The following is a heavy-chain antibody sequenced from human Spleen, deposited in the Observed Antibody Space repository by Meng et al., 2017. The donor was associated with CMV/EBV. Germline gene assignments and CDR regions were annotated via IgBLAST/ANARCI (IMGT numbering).Heavy chain of an antibody. CDR3: SSREYFSYYGVDV. Sequence: GGSLRLSCAASGFMFSDYYMSWIRQAPGKGLEWVSYISNRGNTIYYADSVKGRFTISRDIAKNSLYLQMNSLRAEDTAVYYCSSREYFSYYGVDVWGQGTTVTVSS. CDR2: ISNRGNTI. J-gene: IGHJ6*02. V-gene: IGHV3-11*04. CDR1: GFMFSDYY. D-gene: IGHD3-10*01.